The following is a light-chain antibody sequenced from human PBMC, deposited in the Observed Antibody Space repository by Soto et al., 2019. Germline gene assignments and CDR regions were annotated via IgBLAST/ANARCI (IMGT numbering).Light chain of an antibody. J-gene: IGKJ1*01. CDR3: QQFDNWLWT. CDR2: GAS. Sequence: DIVVTPYPAPLTVSPGGRATLSCRASQSISDTLAWYQKKPGQAPRLLIYGASKRATGFPARFSGSGSGTDFTLTISSLQSEDFAVYYCQQFDNWLWTFGQGTKV. V-gene: IGKV3-15*01. CDR1: QSISDT.